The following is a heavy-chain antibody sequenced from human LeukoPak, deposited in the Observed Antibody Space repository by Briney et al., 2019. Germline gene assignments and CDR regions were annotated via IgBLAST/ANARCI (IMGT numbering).Heavy chain of an antibody. CDR1: GGSISSSY. V-gene: IGHV4-59*08. CDR2: IYGSGGT. J-gene: IGHJ4*02. Sequence: PSETLSLTCTVSGGSISSSYWSWIRQPPRKGLEWIGYIYGSGGTNYNPSLKSRVTISVDTSKNLFSLKLSSVTAADTAVYYCARLQYTGSYYPDYWGQGILVTVSS. CDR3: ARLQYTGSYYPDY. D-gene: IGHD1-26*01.